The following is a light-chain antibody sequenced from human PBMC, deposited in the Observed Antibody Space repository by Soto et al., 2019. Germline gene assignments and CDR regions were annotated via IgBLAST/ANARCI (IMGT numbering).Light chain of an antibody. CDR1: QSISTY. J-gene: IGKJ1*01. CDR2: TAS. CDR3: QQSYSTPTWT. Sequence: DIQMTQSPSSLSASVGDRVTIACRASQSISTYLNWYQQKPGKAPKLLIYTASSLQSGVPSRFSGSGSGTDFTLTISSLQREDFATYYCQQSYSTPTWTFGQGTKEEIK. V-gene: IGKV1-39*01.